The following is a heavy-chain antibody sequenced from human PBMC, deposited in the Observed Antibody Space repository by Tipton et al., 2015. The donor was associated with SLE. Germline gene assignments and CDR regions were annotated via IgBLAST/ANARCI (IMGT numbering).Heavy chain of an antibody. CDR2: ISGSGTRT. Sequence: SLRLSCAASGFTFSRHDMSWVRQAPGKGLEWVSAISGSGTRTYYADSVRGRFTISRDNSKNTMYLQMNSLRAEDTAVYYCAKDESEEVAADWFDPRGQGTLVSVSS. CDR1: GFTFSRHD. CDR3: AKDESEEVAADWFDP. D-gene: IGHD5-12*01. J-gene: IGHJ5*02. V-gene: IGHV3-23*01.